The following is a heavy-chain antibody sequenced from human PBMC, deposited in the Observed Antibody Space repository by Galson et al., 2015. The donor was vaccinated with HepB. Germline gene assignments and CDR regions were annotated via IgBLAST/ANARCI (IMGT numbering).Heavy chain of an antibody. D-gene: IGHD3-10*01. CDR1: EYNFASYW. Sequence: QSGAEVKQPGESLRISCKGSEYNFASYWISWVRQMPGKGLEWMAMIDTKNSYPHYSPSFQGHVTLSVDKSITTAYLQLSSLKASDTAIYYCAKHGDFLNWFDPWGQGTLVTVSS. J-gene: IGHJ5*02. CDR3: AKHGDFLNWFDP. V-gene: IGHV5-10-1*01. CDR2: IDTKNSYP.